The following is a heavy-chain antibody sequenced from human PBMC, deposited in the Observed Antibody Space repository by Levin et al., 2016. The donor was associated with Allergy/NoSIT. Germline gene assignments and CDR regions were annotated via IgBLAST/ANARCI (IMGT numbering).Heavy chain of an antibody. V-gene: IGHV4-59*01. CDR3: ARDSSDYYDSSGYYSDAFDI. J-gene: IGHJ3*02. Sequence: WIRQPPGKGLEWIGYIYYSGSTNYNPSLKSRVTISVDTSKNQFSLKLSSVTAADTAVYYCARDSSDYYDSSGYYSDAFDIWGQGTMVTVSS. CDR2: IYYSGST. D-gene: IGHD3-22*01.